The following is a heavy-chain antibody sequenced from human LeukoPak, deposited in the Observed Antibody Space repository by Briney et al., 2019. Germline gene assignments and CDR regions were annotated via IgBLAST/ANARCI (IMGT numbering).Heavy chain of an antibody. J-gene: IGHJ6*02. Sequence: PETLSLTCTVSGGSISSYYWSWIRQPPVKGLEWIGYIYYSGSTNYNPSLKSRVTISVDTSKNQFSLKLSSVTAADTAVYYCASSTTVVNAPTYYYYGMDVWGQGTTVTVSS. D-gene: IGHD4-17*01. CDR2: IYYSGST. CDR1: GGSISSYY. V-gene: IGHV4-59*01. CDR3: ASSTTVVNAPTYYYYGMDV.